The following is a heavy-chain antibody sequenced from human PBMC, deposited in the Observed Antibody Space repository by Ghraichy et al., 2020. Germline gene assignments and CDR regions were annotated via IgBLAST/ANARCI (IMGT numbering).Heavy chain of an antibody. CDR2: ISSSSSYI. Sequence: GGSLRLSCAASGFTFSSYSMNWVRQAPGKGLEWVSSISSSSSYIYYADSVKGRFTISRDNAKNSLYLQMNSLGDEDTAVYYCVRGYSRGGTRGEYSQHWGQGTLVTVSS. CDR3: VRGYSRGGTRGEYSQH. CDR1: GFTFSSYS. J-gene: IGHJ1*01. D-gene: IGHD6-19*01. V-gene: IGHV3-21*01.